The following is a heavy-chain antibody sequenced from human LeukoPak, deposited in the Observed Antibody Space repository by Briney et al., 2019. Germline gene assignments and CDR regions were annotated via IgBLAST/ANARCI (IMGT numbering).Heavy chain of an antibody. J-gene: IGHJ5*02. CDR2: IIPIFGTA. CDR1: GGSFSSYA. Sequence: ASVKVSCKASGGSFSSYAINWVRQAPGQGLEWMGGIIPIFGTANYAQKFQGRVTITRDTSASTAYMELSSLRSEDTAVYYCARETAGYCSSTSCYTSWFDPWGQGTLVTVSS. CDR3: ARETAGYCSSTSCYTSWFDP. V-gene: IGHV1-69*05. D-gene: IGHD2-2*02.